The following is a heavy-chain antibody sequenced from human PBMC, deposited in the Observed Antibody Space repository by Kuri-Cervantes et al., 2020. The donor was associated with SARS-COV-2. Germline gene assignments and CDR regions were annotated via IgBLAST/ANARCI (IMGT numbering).Heavy chain of an antibody. V-gene: IGHV3-30-3*01. D-gene: IGHD6-6*01. Sequence: LSLTCAASGFTFSSYAMHWVRQAPGKGLEWVAVISYDGSNKYYADSVKGRFTISRDNSKNTLYLQMNSLRAEDTAVYYCARTYSSSSLFYDYWGQGTLVTVSS. CDR1: GFTFSSYA. CDR2: ISYDGSNK. J-gene: IGHJ4*02. CDR3: ARTYSSSSLFYDY.